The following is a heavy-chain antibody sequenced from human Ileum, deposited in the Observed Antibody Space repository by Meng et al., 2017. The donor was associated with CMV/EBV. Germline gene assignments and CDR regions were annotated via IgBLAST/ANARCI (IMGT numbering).Heavy chain of an antibody. CDR2: IYYSDST. CDR3: GGGYSGAFHY. V-gene: IGHV4-39*07. D-gene: IGHD2-15*01. CDR1: GGSISSSNYY. Sequence: QLQRQESGPGLVRPSETLSLTCSVSGGSISSSNYYWGWIRQPPGKGLEWIGIIYYSDSTYYNPSLKSRVTLSRDTSKNQFSLTMNSLTAADTAVYYCGGGYSGAFHYWGQGTLVTVSS. J-gene: IGHJ4*02.